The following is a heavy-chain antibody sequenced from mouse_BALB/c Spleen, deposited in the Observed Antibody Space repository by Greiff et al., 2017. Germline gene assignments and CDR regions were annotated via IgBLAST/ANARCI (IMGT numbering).Heavy chain of an antibody. CDR1: GFDFSRYW. V-gene: IGHV4-1*02. CDR3: AKNMITTKGFAY. CDR2: INPDSSTI. D-gene: IGHD2-4*01. J-gene: IGHJ3*01. Sequence: EVKLLESGGGLVQPGGSLKLSCAASGFDFSRYWMSWVRQAPGKGLEWIGEINPDSSTINYTPSLKDKFIISRDNAKNTLYLQMSKVRSEDTALYYCAKNMITTKGFAYWGQGTLVTVSA.